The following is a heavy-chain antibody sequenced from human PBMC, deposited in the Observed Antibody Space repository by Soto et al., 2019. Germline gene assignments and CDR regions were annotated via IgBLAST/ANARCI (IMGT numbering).Heavy chain of an antibody. CDR1: GYSFINYG. V-gene: IGHV1-3*01. Sequence: VKFSCKAVGYSFINYGIHCWGRTPEQGGEGMGWINAGNCNTIYSEKFQGRVTITRDTSASIAYMELSSLRSEDTAVYYCARTYFTPLDKWGQGTLVTVSS. J-gene: IGHJ4*02. D-gene: IGHD2-15*01. CDR2: INAGNCNT. CDR3: ARTYFTPLDK.